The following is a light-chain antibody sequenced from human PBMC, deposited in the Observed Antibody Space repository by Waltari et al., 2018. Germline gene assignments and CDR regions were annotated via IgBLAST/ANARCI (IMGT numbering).Light chain of an antibody. V-gene: IGLV2-11*01. Sequence: QSVLTQPRSVSGSPGQSVAISCTGTSSDVGGYDYVSWYQQYPGKAPKVMIYGVYKRPSGVPDRFSGSKSGNTASLSISGLQAVDEADYYCCSYANSKWVFGGGTKLTVL. CDR1: SSDVGGYDY. CDR3: CSYANSKWV. CDR2: GVY. J-gene: IGLJ3*02.